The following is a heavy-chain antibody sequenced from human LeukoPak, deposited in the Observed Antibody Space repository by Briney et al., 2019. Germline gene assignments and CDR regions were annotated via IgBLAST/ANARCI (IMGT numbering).Heavy chain of an antibody. CDR2: MLDDGTNR. D-gene: IGHD3-22*01. J-gene: IGHJ2*01. Sequence: GGSLRLSCAASGFSFSNYAIHWVRPVPGKGLEWVAVMLDDGTNRYYADSVKDRFTFSRDSSKNTLYLHMNNLRAGDTAVYHCARGATYYYESSGYYDGWYFDLWGRGTLVTVSS. CDR3: ARGATYYYESSGYYDGWYFDL. V-gene: IGHV3-33*01. CDR1: GFSFSNYA.